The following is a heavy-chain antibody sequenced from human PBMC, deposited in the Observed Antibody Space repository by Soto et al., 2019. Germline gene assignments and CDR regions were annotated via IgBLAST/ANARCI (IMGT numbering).Heavy chain of an antibody. CDR3: ARVLSYDFWSGYLGAYYYYYYGMDV. Sequence: ASVKVSCKXSGYTFTGYYMHWVRQAPGQGLEWMGWINPNSGGTNYAQKFQGRVTMTRDTSISTAYMELSRLRSDDTAVYYCARVLSYDFWSGYLGAYYYYYYGMDVWGQGTTVTVSS. J-gene: IGHJ6*02. V-gene: IGHV1-2*02. D-gene: IGHD3-3*01. CDR2: INPNSGGT. CDR1: GYTFTGYY.